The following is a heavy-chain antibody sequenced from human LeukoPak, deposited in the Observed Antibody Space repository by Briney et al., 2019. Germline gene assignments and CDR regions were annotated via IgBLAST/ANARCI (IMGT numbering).Heavy chain of an antibody. Sequence: GGSLRLSCAASGFTFSSYGMHWVRQAPGKGLEWVAVISYDGSNKYYADSVKGRFTISRDNSKNTLYLQMNSLRAEDTAVYYCAKHGSGYYSHFDYWGRGTLVTVSS. J-gene: IGHJ4*02. CDR3: AKHGSGYYSHFDY. V-gene: IGHV3-30*18. CDR1: GFTFSSYG. CDR2: ISYDGSNK. D-gene: IGHD3-22*01.